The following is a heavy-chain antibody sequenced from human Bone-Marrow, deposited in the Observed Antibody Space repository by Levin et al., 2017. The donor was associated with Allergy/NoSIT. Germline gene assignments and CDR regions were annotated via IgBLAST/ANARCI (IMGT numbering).Heavy chain of an antibody. CDR3: ARKTDTAMITGDF. J-gene: IGHJ4*02. V-gene: IGHV3-66*01. CDR1: GFTVGNNY. CDR2: IYSRGST. Sequence: GGSLRLSCAVSGFTVGNNYMNWVRQAPGKGLEWVSVIYSRGSTDYAESVKGRFTISRDSSRNTLYLQMNSLRVEDTAVYYCARKTDTAMITGDFWGQGTLVTVSS. D-gene: IGHD5-18*01.